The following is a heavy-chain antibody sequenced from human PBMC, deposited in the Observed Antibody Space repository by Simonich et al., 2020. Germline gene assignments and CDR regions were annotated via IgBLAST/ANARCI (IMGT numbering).Heavy chain of an antibody. D-gene: IGHD2-15*01. V-gene: IGHV1-18*01. J-gene: IGHJ4*02. Sequence: QVQLVQSGAEVKKPGASVKVSCKASGYTFTSYGISWVRQAPGQGLEWMGWNSADKGNTNYAPKLQGRVTMTTDTSTSTAYMELRSLRSDDTAVYYCARASRGTWWYYYFDYWGQGTLVTVSS. CDR2: NSADKGNT. CDR3: ARASRGTWWYYYFDY. CDR1: GYTFTSYG.